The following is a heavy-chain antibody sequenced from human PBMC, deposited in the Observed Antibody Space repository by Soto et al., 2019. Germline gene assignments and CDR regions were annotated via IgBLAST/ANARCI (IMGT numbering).Heavy chain of an antibody. CDR3: ARGPYYDSSGYYHTYYYYYGMDV. V-gene: IGHV4-59*01. Sequence: SETLSLTCTVSGGSISSYYWSWIRQPPGKGLEWIGYIYYSGSTNYNPSLKSRVTISVDTSKNQFSLKLSSVTAADTAVYYCARGPYYDSSGYYHTYYYYYGMDVWGQGTTVT. J-gene: IGHJ6*02. CDR1: GGSISSYY. CDR2: IYYSGST. D-gene: IGHD3-22*01.